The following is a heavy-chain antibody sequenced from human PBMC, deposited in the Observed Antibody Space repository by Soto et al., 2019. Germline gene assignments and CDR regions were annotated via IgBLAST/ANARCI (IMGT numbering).Heavy chain of an antibody. CDR2: SRNKANSYTT. D-gene: IGHD3-22*01. V-gene: IGHV3-72*01. J-gene: IGHJ4*02. CDR3: GRLRSRYFYAY. Sequence: EVQLVESGGGLVQPGGSLRLSCAASGFTFSDHYMDWVRQAPGKGLEWVGRSRNKANSYTTEYAASVKGRFTISRDGSKNSLYRQMTSINTEDTAVYYCGRLRSRYFYAYWAQVTLVTVSS. CDR1: GFTFSDHY.